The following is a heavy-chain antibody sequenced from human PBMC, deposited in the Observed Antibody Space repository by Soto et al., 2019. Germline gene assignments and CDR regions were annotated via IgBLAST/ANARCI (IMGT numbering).Heavy chain of an antibody. Sequence: EVQLVESGGGLVQPGRSLRLSCAASGFTFDDYAMHWVRQAPGKGLEWVSGISRNSGSIGYADSVKGRFTISRDNAKNSLYLQMNSLRAEDTALYYCARGYCSSTSGHTPNWGQGTLVTVSS. CDR2: ISRNSGSI. D-gene: IGHD2-2*02. J-gene: IGHJ4*02. CDR1: GFTFDDYA. CDR3: ARGYCSSTSGHTPN. V-gene: IGHV3-9*01.